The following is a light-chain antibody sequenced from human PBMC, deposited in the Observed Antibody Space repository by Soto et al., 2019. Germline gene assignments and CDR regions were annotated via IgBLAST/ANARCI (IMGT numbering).Light chain of an antibody. J-gene: IGLJ1*01. CDR2: EVS. V-gene: IGLV2-14*01. CDR3: NSQTTSGIRV. Sequence: QSVLTQPASVSGSPGQSITISCTGTSTDVGDSNHVSWYQHHPGKAPKLIIYEVSYRPSGVSTRFSGSKSAYTASLTISGLQAEDEADYYCNSQTTSGIRVFGTGTKVTVL. CDR1: STDVGDSNH.